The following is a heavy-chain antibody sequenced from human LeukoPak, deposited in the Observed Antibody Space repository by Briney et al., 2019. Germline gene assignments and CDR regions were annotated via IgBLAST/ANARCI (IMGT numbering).Heavy chain of an antibody. J-gene: IGHJ4*02. Sequence: ASVKVSCKASGYTFTGYYMHWVRQAPGQGLEWMGWINPNSGGTNYAQKFQGWVTMTRDTSNSTAYMELSRLRSDDTAVYYCARAEDGYSSGWYPIDYWGQGTLVTVSS. CDR3: ARAEDGYSSGWYPIDY. D-gene: IGHD6-13*01. CDR1: GYTFTGYY. CDR2: INPNSGGT. V-gene: IGHV1-2*04.